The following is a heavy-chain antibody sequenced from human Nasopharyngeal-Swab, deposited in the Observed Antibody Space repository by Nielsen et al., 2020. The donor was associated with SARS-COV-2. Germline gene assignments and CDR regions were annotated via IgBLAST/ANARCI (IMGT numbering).Heavy chain of an antibody. Sequence: SVKVSCKASGFTFTTSAVQWVRQARGQRLEWIGWIVVGGGNTNYAQKFQERVTITRDMSTSTAYMELSSLRSEDTAVYYCAAGSAYYDSSDNTFDYWGQGTLVTVSS. D-gene: IGHD3-22*01. J-gene: IGHJ4*02. V-gene: IGHV1-58*01. CDR2: IVVGGGNT. CDR3: AAGSAYYDSSDNTFDY. CDR1: GFTFTTSA.